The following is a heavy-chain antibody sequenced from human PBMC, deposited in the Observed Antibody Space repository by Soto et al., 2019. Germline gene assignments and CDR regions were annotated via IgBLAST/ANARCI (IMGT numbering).Heavy chain of an antibody. CDR2: INAGNGNT. Sequence: GASVKVSCKASGYTFTSYAMHWVRQAPGQRLEWMGWINAGNGNTKYSQKFQGRVTITRDTSASTAYMELSSLRSEDTAVYYCASSLDPYYYYYYMDVWGKGTTVTVSS. CDR1: GYTFTSYA. CDR3: ASSLDPYYYYYYMDV. J-gene: IGHJ6*03. V-gene: IGHV1-3*01.